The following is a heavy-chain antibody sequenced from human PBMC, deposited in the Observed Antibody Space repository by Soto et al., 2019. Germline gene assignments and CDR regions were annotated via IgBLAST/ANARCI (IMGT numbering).Heavy chain of an antibody. CDR1: GFTFSDYY. V-gene: IGHV3-11*01. D-gene: IGHD4-17*01. CDR2: ISSSGSTI. J-gene: IGHJ4*02. CDR3: AREMGDYGDYASFDY. Sequence: GGSLRLSCAASGFTFSDYYMSWIRQAPGKGLEWVSYISSSGSTIYYADSVKGRFTISRDNAKKSLYLQMNSLRAEDTAVYYCAREMGDYGDYASFDYWGQGTLVTVSS.